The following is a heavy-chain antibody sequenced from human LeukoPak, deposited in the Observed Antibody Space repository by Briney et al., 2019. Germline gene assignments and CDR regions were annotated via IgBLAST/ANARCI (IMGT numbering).Heavy chain of an antibody. J-gene: IGHJ4*02. D-gene: IGHD3-10*01. Sequence: SETLSPTCAVYGGSFSGYYWSWIRQPPGKGLEWIGEISHTGSTNYNPSLKSRLTISVDTSRKQFSLKLSSVTAADTAVYYCAGNLRGVRGVILGYWGQGTLVPVSS. CDR1: GGSFSGYY. V-gene: IGHV4-34*01. CDR3: AGNLRGVRGVILGY. CDR2: ISHTGST.